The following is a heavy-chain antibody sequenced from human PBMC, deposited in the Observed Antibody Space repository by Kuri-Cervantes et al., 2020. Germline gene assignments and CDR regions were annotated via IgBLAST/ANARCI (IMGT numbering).Heavy chain of an antibody. V-gene: IGHV3-9*01. Sequence: SLKISCAASGFTFDDYAMHWVRLAPGKGLEWVSGISWSSDRTGYADSVKGRFTVSRDNVSNSMYLQMNSLRGEDTALYYCTSMYGDDMYGWFDPWGRGTPVTVSS. CDR1: GFTFDDYA. CDR3: TSMYGDDMYGWFDP. J-gene: IGHJ5*02. CDR2: ISWSSDRT. D-gene: IGHD3-10*02.